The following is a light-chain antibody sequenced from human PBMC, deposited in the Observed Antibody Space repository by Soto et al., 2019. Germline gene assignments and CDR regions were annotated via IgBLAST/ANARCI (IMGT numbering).Light chain of an antibody. Sequence: QSALTQPRSVSGSPGQSVTISCTGTSSDVGGYNYVSWYQQHPGKAPKLMIYDVSKRPSGVPDRFSGSKSGNTASLTISGLQAEDEADYYCCSYAGSYPGQVFGGGTKLTVL. V-gene: IGLV2-11*01. CDR2: DVS. J-gene: IGLJ3*02. CDR3: CSYAGSYPGQV. CDR1: SSDVGGYNY.